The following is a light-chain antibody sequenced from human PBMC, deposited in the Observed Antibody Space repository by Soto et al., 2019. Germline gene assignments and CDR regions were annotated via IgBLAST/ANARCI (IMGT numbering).Light chain of an antibody. V-gene: IGLV1-40*01. CDR3: QSYDSSLSGVV. J-gene: IGLJ2*01. Sequence: QSVLTQPPSVSGAPGQTVTISCTGSSSNIGARYEVHWYQQLPGTAPKLLIYEDIKRPSGIPDRFSGPKSGASASLAITGLLSEDEAEYYCQSYDSSLSGVVFGGGTKVTVL. CDR2: EDI. CDR1: SSNIGARYE.